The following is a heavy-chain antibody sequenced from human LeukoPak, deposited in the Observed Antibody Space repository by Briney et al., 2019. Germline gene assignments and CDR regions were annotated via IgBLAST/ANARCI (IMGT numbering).Heavy chain of an antibody. Sequence: GGSLRLSCAASAFTFSDYSMNWVRQAPGKGLEWISYISGRSSTIYYADSVRGRFTISRDNAKNSMYLQMNSLRAEDTAVYYCARDRLKSGSYFFDYWGQGTLATVSS. V-gene: IGHV3-48*01. J-gene: IGHJ4*02. D-gene: IGHD1-26*01. CDR1: AFTFSDYS. CDR3: ARDRLKSGSYFFDY. CDR2: ISGRSSTI.